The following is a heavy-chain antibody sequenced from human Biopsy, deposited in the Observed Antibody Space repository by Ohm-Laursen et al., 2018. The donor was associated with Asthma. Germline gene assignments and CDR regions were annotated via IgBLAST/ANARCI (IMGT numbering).Heavy chain of an antibody. D-gene: IGHD3-9*01. CDR2: ISSGSDYI. V-gene: IGHV3-21*04. CDR1: GFNFSYYS. J-gene: IGHJ5*02. CDR3: AKAERYFDWYWFDP. Sequence: SLRLSCAATGFNFSYYSMIWVRQAPGTGLEWVAAISSGSDYIFYADSVKGRFTTSRDNSKNTLYLQMNSLRAEDTAVYYCAKAERYFDWYWFDPWGQGTLVTVSS.